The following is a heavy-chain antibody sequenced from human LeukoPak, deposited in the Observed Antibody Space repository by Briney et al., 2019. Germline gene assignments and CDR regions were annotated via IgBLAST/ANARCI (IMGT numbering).Heavy chain of an antibody. V-gene: IGHV6-1*01. CDR1: GDSVSNNSAT. CDR2: TYYKSKWHS. D-gene: IGHD5-18*01. Sequence: SQTLSLTCAISGDSVSNNSATWNWIRQSPSRGLEWLGRTYYKSKWHSDYAVSVKSRIIRNPDTSKNQFSLLLNSVTPWDTAVYFCARGLDTAIAAWGQGTLVAVSS. CDR3: ARGLDTAIAA. J-gene: IGHJ5*02.